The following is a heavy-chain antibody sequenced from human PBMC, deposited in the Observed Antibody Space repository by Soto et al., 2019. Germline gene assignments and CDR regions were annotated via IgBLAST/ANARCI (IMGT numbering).Heavy chain of an antibody. Sequence: QVQLVQSGAEVKKPGSSVKVSCKASGGIFSNFAFNWMRQAPGQGLEWMGGIIPTLGTPHYAQKFLGRVTITADESTRTVYMEMSSLTVEDTAVYYCARVGIGAYDYWGQGTLFIVAA. CDR2: IIPTLGTP. J-gene: IGHJ4*02. D-gene: IGHD1-26*01. CDR1: GGIFSNFA. V-gene: IGHV1-69*01. CDR3: ARVGIGAYDY.